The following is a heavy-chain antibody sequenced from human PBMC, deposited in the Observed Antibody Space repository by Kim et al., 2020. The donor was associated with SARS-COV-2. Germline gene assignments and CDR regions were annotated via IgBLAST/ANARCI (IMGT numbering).Heavy chain of an antibody. D-gene: IGHD3-9*01. V-gene: IGHV3-48*03. CDR3: ATCRGYYDILTGYYWGAFAI. Sequence: GGSLRLSCAASGFTFSSYEMNWVRQAPGKGLEWVSYISSSGSTIYYADSVKGRFTISRDNAKNSLYLQMNSLRAEDTAVYYCATCRGYYDILTGYYWGAFAIWGPGTMVTVS. J-gene: IGHJ3*02. CDR1: GFTFSSYE. CDR2: ISSSGSTI.